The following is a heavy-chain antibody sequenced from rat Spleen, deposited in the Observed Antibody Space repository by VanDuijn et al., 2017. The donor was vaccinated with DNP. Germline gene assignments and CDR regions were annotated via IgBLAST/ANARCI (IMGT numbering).Heavy chain of an antibody. CDR2: ISSGGST. V-gene: IGHV2S8*01. CDR1: GFSLTSYG. J-gene: IGHJ2*01. CDR3: TRRNYYFDY. Sequence: QVQLKESGPGLVQPSQTLSLTCTVSGFSLTSYGVSWVRQPPGKGLEWIAAISSGGSTYYNSALKSRLSISRDTSKSQVFLKMNSLQTEDTAIYFCTRRNYYFDYWGQGVMVTVSS.